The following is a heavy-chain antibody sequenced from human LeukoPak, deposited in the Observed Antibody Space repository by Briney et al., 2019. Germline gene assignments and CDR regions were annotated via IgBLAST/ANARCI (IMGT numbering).Heavy chain of an antibody. V-gene: IGHV4-34*01. CDR2: INHSGST. CDR3: ARAERYCSSTSYQDYGMDV. D-gene: IGHD2-2*01. CDR1: GGSFSGYY. J-gene: IGHJ6*02. Sequence: SETLSLTCAVYGGSFSGYYWSWIRQPPGKGLEWIGEINHSGSTNYNPSLKSRVTISVDTSKNQFSLKLSSVTAADTAVYYCARAERYCSSTSYQDYGMDVWGQGTTVTVSS.